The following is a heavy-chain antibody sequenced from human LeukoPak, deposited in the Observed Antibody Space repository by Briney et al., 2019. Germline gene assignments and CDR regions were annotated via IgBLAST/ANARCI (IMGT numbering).Heavy chain of an antibody. D-gene: IGHD4-11*01. V-gene: IGHV3-7*02. Sequence: GGSLRLSCAASGFTFSTYWMSWVRQTPGKGLEWVANIKQDGSDKYYADSVKGRFTISRDNSKNTLYLQMNSLRAEDTAVYYCAKILPDTVTADYWGQGTLVTVSS. CDR2: IKQDGSDK. CDR3: AKILPDTVTADY. J-gene: IGHJ4*02. CDR1: GFTFSTYW.